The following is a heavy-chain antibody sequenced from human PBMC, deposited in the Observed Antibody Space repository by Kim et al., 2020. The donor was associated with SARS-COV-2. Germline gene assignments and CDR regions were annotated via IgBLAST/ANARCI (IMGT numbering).Heavy chain of an antibody. CDR2: IYPGDSDT. J-gene: IGHJ4*02. D-gene: IGHD6-13*01. CDR3: AGQDAYSRAPSAVANLDF. V-gene: IGHV5-51*01. CDR1: GYSFTSYW. Sequence: GASLKISCKGSGYSFTSYWIGWVRQMPGKGLEWMGIIYPGDSDTRYSPSFQGQGTISADKSISTAYLQWSSLKASDTAMYYSAGQDAYSRAPSAVANLDFWGQGTLVTVSS.